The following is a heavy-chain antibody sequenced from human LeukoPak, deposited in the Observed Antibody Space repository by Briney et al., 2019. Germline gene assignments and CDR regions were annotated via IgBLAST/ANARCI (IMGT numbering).Heavy chain of an antibody. D-gene: IGHD4-17*01. CDR3: AKGSYGDYSYYFDY. CDR2: IDTEGSST. J-gene: IGHJ4*02. V-gene: IGHV3-74*01. Sequence: GGSLRLSCAASGFTFSSYWMHWVRQAPGKGLVWVSRIDTEGSSTSYADSVKGRFTISRDNAKNSLYLQMNSLRAEDMALYYCAKGSYGDYSYYFDYWGQGTLVTVSS. CDR1: GFTFSSYW.